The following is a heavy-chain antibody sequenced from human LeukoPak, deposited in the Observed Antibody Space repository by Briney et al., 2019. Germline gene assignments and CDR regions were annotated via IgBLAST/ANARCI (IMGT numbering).Heavy chain of an antibody. CDR3: ARATVQDSSWGTQLHFDY. V-gene: IGHV3-33*01. J-gene: IGHJ4*02. CDR1: GFTFSSYG. D-gene: IGHD6-13*01. CDR2: IWYDGSNK. Sequence: PGRSLRLSCAASGFTFSSYGMHWVRQAPGKGLEWVAVIWYDGSNKYYADSVKGRFTISRDNSMNTLYLQMNSLRAEDTAVYYCARATVQDSSWGTQLHFDYWGQGTLVTVSS.